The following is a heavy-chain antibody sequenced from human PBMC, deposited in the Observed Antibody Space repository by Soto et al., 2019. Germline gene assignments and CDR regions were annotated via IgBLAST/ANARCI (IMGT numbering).Heavy chain of an antibody. V-gene: IGHV1-69*01. CDR1: GGTFNMYA. CDR2: IIPIFDTP. D-gene: IGHD3-16*02. J-gene: IGHJ4*02. CDR3: ARSIGSGGVIGGFDY. Sequence: QVQLVQSGAEVRKPGSAVRVSCKASGGTFNMYAMNWVRQAPGQGLEWMAGIIPIFDTPRYSQQFQSRVTITVDDSTSTAYMELSSLRSEDTAIYYCARSIGSGGVIGGFDYWGQGTLVTVAS.